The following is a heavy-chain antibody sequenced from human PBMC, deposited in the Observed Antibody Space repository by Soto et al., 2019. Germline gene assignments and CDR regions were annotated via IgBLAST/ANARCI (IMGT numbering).Heavy chain of an antibody. CDR1: GFTVSSNY. V-gene: IGHV3-53*01. CDR2: IYGGGRT. J-gene: IGHJ4*02. Sequence: GGSLRLSCAASGFTVSSNYMTWVRQAPGKGLEWVSVIYGGGRTSYADSVEGRFTISRDNSKNTLYLQLNSLRAEDTAVYYCARGGMRSGTYYYYFDYWGQGTLVTVSS. CDR3: ARGGMRSGTYYYYFDY. D-gene: IGHD1-26*01.